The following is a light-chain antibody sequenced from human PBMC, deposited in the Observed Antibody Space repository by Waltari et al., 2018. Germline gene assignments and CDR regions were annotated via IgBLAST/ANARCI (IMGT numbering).Light chain of an antibody. CDR3: QQANSFPWT. Sequence: DVHMTQPPSSVSASVGDRPPLSCRASQGLVTWLAWSQQKPGRPPRLLIQTSSNLQRGVPSRFRGSGSVTDFTLTISSLQPEDVATYYCQQANSFPWTFGQGTRVDIK. CDR1: QGLVTW. CDR2: TSS. J-gene: IGKJ1*01. V-gene: IGKV1-12*01.